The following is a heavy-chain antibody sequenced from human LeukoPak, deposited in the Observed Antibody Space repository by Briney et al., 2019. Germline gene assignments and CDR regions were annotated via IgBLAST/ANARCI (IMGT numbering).Heavy chain of an antibody. D-gene: IGHD6-13*01. CDR3: ARDQLAIAAAGTHWYFDL. J-gene: IGHJ2*01. CDR1: GGTFSSYA. Sequence: SVKVSCKASGGTFSSYAISWVRQAPGQGLEWMGGIIPIFGTANYAQKFQGRVTITTDESTSTAYMELSSLRSEDTAVYYCARDQLAIAAAGTHWYFDLWGRGTLVTVSS. V-gene: IGHV1-69*05. CDR2: IIPIFGTA.